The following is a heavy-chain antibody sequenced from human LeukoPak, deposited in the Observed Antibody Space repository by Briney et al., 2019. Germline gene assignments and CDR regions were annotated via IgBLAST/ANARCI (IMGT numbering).Heavy chain of an antibody. CDR2: ISSRGSVK. CDR3: ATTGYETDY. CDR1: GFTFKNYY. Sequence: GGSLRLSCAASGFTFKNYYMSWIRQAPGKAPEWVSYISSRGSVKKYIGSVEVRFTISRDNARNSLYLQLDSLRAEDTAVYYCATTGYETDYWGQGTLVIVSS. V-gene: IGHV3-11*01. D-gene: IGHD5-12*01. J-gene: IGHJ4*02.